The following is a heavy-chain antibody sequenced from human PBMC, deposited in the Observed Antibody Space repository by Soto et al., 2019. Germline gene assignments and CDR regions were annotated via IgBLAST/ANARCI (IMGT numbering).Heavy chain of an antibody. V-gene: IGHV1-3*04. CDR1: GYTFSNFA. J-gene: IGHJ4*02. Sequence: QVHLVQSGAEVTKPGASVKISCKTSGYTFSNFAMNWLRQAPGESLEWMAWINTVNGNTKYSQKFQDRVTITRDTSACTAYMELRSLTSEDTAVYYWATGGHNAFGDTPVDYWGQGTLVTVSS. D-gene: IGHD1-1*01. CDR2: INTVNGNT. CDR3: ATGGHNAFGDTPVDY.